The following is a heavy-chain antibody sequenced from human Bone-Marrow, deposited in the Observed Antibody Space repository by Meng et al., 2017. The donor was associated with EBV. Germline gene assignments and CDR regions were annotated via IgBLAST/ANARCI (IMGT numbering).Heavy chain of an antibody. CDR1: WFSVKKNY. CDR2: IYSGGST. Sequence: FCGGFLPRGGAPWLSLSALWFSVKKNYMTWGRPAPGKGVEWVSVIYSGGSTYYADSVKGRFTISRDNSKNTLYLQMNTLRAEDTAVYYCARGSSSSLRFEDYWGQGTLVTVSS. CDR3: ARGSSSSLRFEDY. J-gene: IGHJ4*02. D-gene: IGHD6-6*01. V-gene: IGHV3-53*01.